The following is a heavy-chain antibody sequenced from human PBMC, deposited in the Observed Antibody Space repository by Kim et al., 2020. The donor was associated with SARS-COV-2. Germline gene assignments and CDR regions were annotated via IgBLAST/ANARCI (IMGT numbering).Heavy chain of an antibody. CDR3: APARPTTVITRTLNWFDP. D-gene: IGHD4-17*01. V-gene: IGHV3-23*01. Sequence: GGSLRLSCAASGFTFSSYAVSWVRQAPGKGLEWVSAISGSGGSTYYADSVKGRFTISRDNSKNTLYLQMNSLRAEDTAVYYCAPARPTTVITRTLNWFDPWGQGTLVTVSS. J-gene: IGHJ5*02. CDR2: ISGSGGST. CDR1: GFTFSSYA.